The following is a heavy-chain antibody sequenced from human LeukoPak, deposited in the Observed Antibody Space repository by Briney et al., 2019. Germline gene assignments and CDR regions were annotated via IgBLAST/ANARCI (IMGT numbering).Heavy chain of an antibody. Sequence: SETLSLTCTVSGGSISSYYWSWIRQPPGKGLEWIGYIYYSGSTNYTPSLKSRVTISVDTSKNQFSLKLSSVTAADTAVYYCAREGYYDSSGTLEYYFDYWGQGTLVTVSS. CDR1: GGSISSYY. CDR3: AREGYYDSSGTLEYYFDY. V-gene: IGHV4-59*01. J-gene: IGHJ4*02. CDR2: IYYSGST. D-gene: IGHD3-22*01.